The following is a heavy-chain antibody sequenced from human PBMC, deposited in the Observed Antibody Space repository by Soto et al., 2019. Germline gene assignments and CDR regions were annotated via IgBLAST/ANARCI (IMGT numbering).Heavy chain of an antibody. J-gene: IGHJ6*02. CDR3: AKRRGAGGHFDYYGMDV. CDR2: VSIGGST. D-gene: IGHD2-15*01. Sequence: VGSLRLSCAASGFTFSSYAMGWVRQGPGKGLEWVAVVSIGGSTHYADSVRGRFTISRDNSKNTLSLQMNSLTAEDTAVYFCAKRRGAGGHFDYYGMDVWGQGTTVTVSS. CDR1: GFTFSSYA. V-gene: IGHV3-23*01.